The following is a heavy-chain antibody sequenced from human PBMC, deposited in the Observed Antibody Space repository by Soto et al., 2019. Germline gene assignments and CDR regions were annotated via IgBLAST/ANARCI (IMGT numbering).Heavy chain of an antibody. CDR1: VFTFSDYY. Sequence: GGSLLLSCVASVFTFSDYYMSWIRQAPGKGLDWVSYITTSGGTTYYADSVKGRFTISRDNAKNSLYLQMNRLRAEDTAVYYCARDYYGSRPFDCWGQGTMVTVSS. D-gene: IGHD3-10*01. J-gene: IGHJ4*02. CDR3: ARDYYGSRPFDC. CDR2: ITTSGGTT. V-gene: IGHV3-11*01.